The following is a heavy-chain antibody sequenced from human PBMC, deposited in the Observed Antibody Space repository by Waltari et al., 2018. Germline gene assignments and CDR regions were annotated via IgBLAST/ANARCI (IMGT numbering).Heavy chain of an antibody. J-gene: IGHJ6*02. CDR1: GGSISSSSYY. CDR3: ASSSLLIYGMDV. Sequence: QLQLQESGPGLVKPSETLSLTCTVSGGSISSSSYYWGWIRQPPGKGLEWIGSIYYSGSTYYNPSLKSRVTISVDTSKNQFSLKLSSVTAADTAVYYCASSSLLIYGMDVWGQGTTVTVSS. D-gene: IGHD3-16*01. V-gene: IGHV4-39*01. CDR2: IYYSGST.